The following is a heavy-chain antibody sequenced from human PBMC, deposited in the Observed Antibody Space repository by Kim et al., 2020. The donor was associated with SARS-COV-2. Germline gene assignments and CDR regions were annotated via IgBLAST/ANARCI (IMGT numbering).Heavy chain of an antibody. Sequence: SVQGRFPISRDNATNTLYLQMNSLRAEDTAIYYCAKDLSTYRYGSGSYDDWGQGTLVTVSS. D-gene: IGHD3-10*01. CDR3: AKDLSTYRYGSGSYDD. J-gene: IGHJ4*02. V-gene: IGHV3-11*05.